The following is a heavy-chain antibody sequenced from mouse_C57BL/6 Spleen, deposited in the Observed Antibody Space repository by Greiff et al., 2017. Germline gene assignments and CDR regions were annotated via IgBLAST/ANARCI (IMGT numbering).Heavy chain of an antibody. J-gene: IGHJ4*01. Sequence: QVQLQQPGAELVKPGASVKLSCKASGYTFTSYWMHWVKQRPGQGLEWIGMIHPNSGSTNYNEKFKSKATLTVDKSSSTAYMQLSSLTSEDSAVYYCARSSYGNSYAMDYWGQGTSVTVSS. CDR3: ARSSYGNSYAMDY. CDR1: GYTFTSYW. V-gene: IGHV1-64*01. CDR2: IHPNSGST. D-gene: IGHD2-1*01.